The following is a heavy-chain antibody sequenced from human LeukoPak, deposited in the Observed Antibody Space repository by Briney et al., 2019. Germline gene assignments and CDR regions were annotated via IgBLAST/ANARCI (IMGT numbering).Heavy chain of an antibody. V-gene: IGHV3-7*01. J-gene: IGHJ4*02. CDR2: IKQDGSEK. CDR1: GFTFSSYW. D-gene: IGHD3-22*01. Sequence: GGSLRLSCAASGFTFSSYWMSWVRQAPGKGLEWVANIKQDGSEKYYVDPVKGRFTISRDNAKNSLYLQMNSLRAEDTAVYYCARERYYYDSSGYYYRGINRYYFDYWGQGTLVTVSS. CDR3: ARERYYYDSSGYYYRGINRYYFDY.